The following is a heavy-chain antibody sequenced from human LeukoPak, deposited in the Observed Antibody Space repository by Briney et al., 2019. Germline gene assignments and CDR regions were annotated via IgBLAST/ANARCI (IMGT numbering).Heavy chain of an antibody. V-gene: IGHV3-48*04. Sequence: GGSLRLSCAASGFTFSNYNMNWVRQTPGKGLEWVSYISISGTTTFYVDSVKGRFTISRDNTKNSLYLQMNSLRAEDTAMYYCARGTMASDFWGQGTLVTVSS. CDR2: ISISGTTT. J-gene: IGHJ4*02. CDR1: GFTFSNYN. D-gene: IGHD1-7*01. CDR3: ARGTMASDF.